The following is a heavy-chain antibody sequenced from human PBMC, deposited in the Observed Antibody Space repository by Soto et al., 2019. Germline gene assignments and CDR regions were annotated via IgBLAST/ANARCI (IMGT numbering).Heavy chain of an antibody. CDR3: ARDLEAAAGTSPWFDP. V-gene: IGHV3-30*04. J-gene: IGHJ5*02. D-gene: IGHD6-13*01. Sequence: GGSLRLSCAASGFTFSSFVMHWVRQAPGKGLEWVAALSYDGSNKNYADSVKGRFTISRDNSKSTLYLQMNSLRAEDTAVYYCARDLEAAAGTSPWFDPWGQGTLVTVSS. CDR1: GFTFSSFV. CDR2: LSYDGSNK.